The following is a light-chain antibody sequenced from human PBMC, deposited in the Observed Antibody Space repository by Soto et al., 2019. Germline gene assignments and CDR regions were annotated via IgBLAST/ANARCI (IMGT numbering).Light chain of an antibody. J-gene: IGKJ1*01. Sequence: EIVLTQSPATLSLSPGERATLSCRASQSVSSYLAWYQQKPGQAPRLLIYDASNRATGIPARFSGSGSGTDFNLTISSLETEDFAVYYCQQRSNWPPTWTFGQVTKVEIK. CDR1: QSVSSY. V-gene: IGKV3-11*01. CDR2: DAS. CDR3: QQRSNWPPTWT.